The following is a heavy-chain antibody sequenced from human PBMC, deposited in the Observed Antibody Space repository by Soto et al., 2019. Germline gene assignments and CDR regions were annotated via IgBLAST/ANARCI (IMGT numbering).Heavy chain of an antibody. J-gene: IGHJ4*02. CDR1: GFMFSNYA. V-gene: IGHV3-23*01. Sequence: EVQLLESGGGLVQPGGSLRLSCAASGFMFSNYAMSWVRQAPGKGLEWVSGIGGRATSAYYADSVKGRFAISRDNSYNTLFLQLNSLSAEDTAVYYCAKSRYSDSSGDYYDFWGQGTLVTFPS. CDR2: IGGRATSA. CDR3: AKSRYSDSSGDYYDF. D-gene: IGHD3-22*01.